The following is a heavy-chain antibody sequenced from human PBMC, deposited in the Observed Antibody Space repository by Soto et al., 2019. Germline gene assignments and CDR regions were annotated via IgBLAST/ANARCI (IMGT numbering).Heavy chain of an antibody. CDR2: ISAYNGNT. V-gene: IGHV1-18*01. D-gene: IGHD6-13*01. J-gene: IGHJ4*02. CDR3: ARDPPTIASAGREDY. Sequence: QVQLVQSGAEVKKPGASVTVSCKASGYTFTSYGISWVRQAPGQGLEWMGWISAYNGNTNYAQKLQGRVTMTTDTATSTAYMELRSLRSDDTAVYYCARDPPTIASAGREDYWGQGTLVTVSS. CDR1: GYTFTSYG.